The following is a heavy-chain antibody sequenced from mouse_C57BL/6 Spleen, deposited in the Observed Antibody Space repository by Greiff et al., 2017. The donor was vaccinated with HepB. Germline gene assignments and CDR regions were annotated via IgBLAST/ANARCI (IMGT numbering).Heavy chain of an antibody. Sequence: EVKLQESGGGLVKPGGSLKLSCAASGFTFSGYAMSWVRQTPEKRLEWVATISDGGSYTYYPDNVKGRFTISRDNAKNNLYLQMSHLKSEDTAMYYCARDRARRAFDYWGQGTTLTVSS. J-gene: IGHJ2*01. CDR3: ARDRARRAFDY. CDR2: ISDGGSYT. V-gene: IGHV5-4*01. CDR1: GFTFSGYA. D-gene: IGHD3-1*01.